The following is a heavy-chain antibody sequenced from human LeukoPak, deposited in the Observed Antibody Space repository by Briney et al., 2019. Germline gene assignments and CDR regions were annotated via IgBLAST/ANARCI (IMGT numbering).Heavy chain of an antibody. V-gene: IGHV3-7*01. J-gene: IGHJ4*02. D-gene: IGHD2/OR15-2a*01. CDR2: IKEDGGQT. Sequence: GGSLRLSCAASGFTFSKYWMAWVRQAPGKGLEWVANIKEDGGQTYYVDSVKGRFTISRDNTRNSLYLQLNSLRVDDTAVHYCHFFESWGQGTLVTVSS. CDR3: HFFES. CDR1: GFTFSKYW.